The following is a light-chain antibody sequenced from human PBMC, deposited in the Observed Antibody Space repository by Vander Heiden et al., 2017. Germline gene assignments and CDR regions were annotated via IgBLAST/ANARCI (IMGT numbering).Light chain of an antibody. V-gene: IGKV1-39*01. CDR3: QQSYSTHAIT. CDR2: AAS. CDR1: QSISSY. J-gene: IGKJ5*01. Sequence: DIHLTQSSSSLSASVGDRVTITCRASQSISSYLKGYQQKPGKAAKLLIYAASSLQSGGPSRFSGSGGGTEFTLTISSRQPEEFSAYYCQQSYSTHAITFGQGTRVEIK.